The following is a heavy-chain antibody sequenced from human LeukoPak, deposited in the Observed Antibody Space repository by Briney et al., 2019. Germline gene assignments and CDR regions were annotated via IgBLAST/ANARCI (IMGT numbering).Heavy chain of an antibody. D-gene: IGHD6-6*01. Sequence: GGSLRLSCAAYGFTFSSYSMNWVRQAPGEGRGWVSYISSSSSTIYYADSVKGRFTISRDNATNSLYLQMNSLRGEDTAMYYCAREVGGYSSASTSDWGQGTLVTVSS. J-gene: IGHJ4*02. V-gene: IGHV3-48*01. CDR2: ISSSSSTI. CDR1: GFTFSSYS. CDR3: AREVGGYSSASTSD.